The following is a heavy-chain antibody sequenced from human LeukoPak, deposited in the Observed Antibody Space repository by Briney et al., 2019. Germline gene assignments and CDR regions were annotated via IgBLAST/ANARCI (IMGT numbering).Heavy chain of an antibody. J-gene: IGHJ4*02. CDR2: IHYDSSTE. D-gene: IGHD5-12*01. V-gene: IGHV3-30*02. CDR3: ARGPSGYHNT. Sequence: PGGSLRLSCAASGFAFSSYGMHWVRQAPGKGLEWVAYIHYDSSTEDYADSVKGRFTISRDNSKSTLYIQMNSLRAEDTAVYYCARGPSGYHNTGGQGTLVTVSS. CDR1: GFAFSSYG.